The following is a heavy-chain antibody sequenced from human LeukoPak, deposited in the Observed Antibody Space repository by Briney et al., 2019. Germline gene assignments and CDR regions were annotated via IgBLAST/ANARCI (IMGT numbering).Heavy chain of an antibody. D-gene: IGHD3-22*01. V-gene: IGHV1-3*01. J-gene: IGHJ6*02. Sequence: TGNRKYSQKFQDRVTITSDTSASTVYMEMSSLRSEDTAVYYCARVSGGYYIYYYYGMDVWGQGTTVTVSS. CDR3: ARVSGGYYIYYYYGMDV. CDR2: TGNR.